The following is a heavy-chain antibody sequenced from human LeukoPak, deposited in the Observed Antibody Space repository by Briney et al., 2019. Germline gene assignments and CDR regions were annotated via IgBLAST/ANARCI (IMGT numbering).Heavy chain of an antibody. D-gene: IGHD6-6*01. J-gene: IGHJ6*03. CDR3: AHGLREHYTSSSADYSFYMDV. CDR1: GGSICSGGSY. Sequence: SETLSLTSTVAGGSICSGGSYWNWIRQPGGTCLGWMGHVCLSGGTYYNPSLKSRVTISVDTSKRQSSLRLNSVTAADTAKYYCAHGLREHYTSSSADYSFYMDVWGKGTTVTVS. CDR2: VCLSGGT. V-gene: IGHV4-30-2*05.